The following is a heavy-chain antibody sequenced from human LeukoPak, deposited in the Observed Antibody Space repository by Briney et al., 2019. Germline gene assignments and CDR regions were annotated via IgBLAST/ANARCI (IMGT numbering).Heavy chain of an antibody. Sequence: PGESLRLSCIISGTFFSGYSMVWVRQAAGKGLEWVTVISHDGSNKHYAESVKGRFTISRDDPTNTLYLQMNSLRIEDTAVYYCAKLGNGSTYGGGFGPWGQGTLVTVSS. V-gene: IGHV3-30-3*02. CDR3: AKLGNGSTYGGGFGP. J-gene: IGHJ5*02. CDR1: GTFFSGYS. CDR2: ISHDGSNK. D-gene: IGHD5-18*01.